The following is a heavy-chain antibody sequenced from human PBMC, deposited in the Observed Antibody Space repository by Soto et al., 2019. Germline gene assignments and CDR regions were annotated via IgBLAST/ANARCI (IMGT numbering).Heavy chain of an antibody. V-gene: IGHV4-34*01. CDR2: INHSGST. D-gene: IGHD2-21*01. CDR1: GGSFSGYS. Sequence: QVQLQQWGAGLLKPSETLSLTSAVYGGSFSGYSWTWIRQPPGTGLEWSGQINHSGSTNYNPSLKSRVTISVDTSKNPFSLMRTSVTAADAAVYYCARDNIAGLFDYWGQGTLVTVSS. CDR3: ARDNIAGLFDY. J-gene: IGHJ4*02.